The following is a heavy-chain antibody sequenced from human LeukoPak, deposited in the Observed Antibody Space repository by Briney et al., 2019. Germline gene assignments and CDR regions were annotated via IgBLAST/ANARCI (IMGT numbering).Heavy chain of an antibody. D-gene: IGHD3-3*01. CDR1: GGSFSGYY. CDR2: INHSGST. Sequence: SETPSLTCAVYGGSFSGYYWSWIRQPPGKGLEWIGEINHSGSTNYNPSLKSRVTISVDTSKNQFSLKLSSVTAADTAVYYCARRYDFWSGYYRETRGDYYFDYWGQGTLVTVSS. J-gene: IGHJ4*02. V-gene: IGHV4-34*01. CDR3: ARRYDFWSGYYRETRGDYYFDY.